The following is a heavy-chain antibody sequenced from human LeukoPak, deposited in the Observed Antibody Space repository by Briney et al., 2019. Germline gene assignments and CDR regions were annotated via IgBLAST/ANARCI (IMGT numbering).Heavy chain of an antibody. V-gene: IGHV1-2*02. CDR2: INPNSGGT. J-gene: IGHJ4*02. Sequence: GASVKVSCKAFGYTFTGYYRYCVRQAPGQGLEWMGWINPNSGGTNYAQKFQGRVTMTRDTSISTAYMELSRLRSDDTAVYYCATPESRYSTRCFDFWGQGTLVTVSS. CDR3: ATPESRYSTRCFDF. CDR1: GYTFTGYY. D-gene: IGHD6-13*01.